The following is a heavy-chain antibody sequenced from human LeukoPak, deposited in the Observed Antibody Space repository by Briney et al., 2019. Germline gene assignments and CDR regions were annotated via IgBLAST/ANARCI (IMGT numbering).Heavy chain of an antibody. CDR2: IYPGDSDT. D-gene: IGHD3-22*01. V-gene: IGHV5-51*01. J-gene: IGHJ3*02. CDR1: GFTFSSYW. Sequence: GESLKISCKASGFTFSSYWIGWVRQMPGKGLEWMGIIYPGDSDTRYSPSFQGQVTISADKSISTAYLQWSSLKASDTAMYYCAGGRYSSGSRDAFDIWGQGTMVTVSS. CDR3: AGGRYSSGSRDAFDI.